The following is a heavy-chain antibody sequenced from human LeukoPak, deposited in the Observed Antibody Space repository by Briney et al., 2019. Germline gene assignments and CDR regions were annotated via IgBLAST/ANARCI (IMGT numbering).Heavy chain of an antibody. V-gene: IGHV4-38-2*02. CDR2: IYHSGST. CDR1: GYSISGGYY. CDR3: ARVQTNYDILTMYYYYYMDV. Sequence: SETLSLTCTVSGYSISGGYYWGWIRQPPGKGLEWIGSIYHSGSTYYNPSLKSRVTISVDTSKNQFSLKLSSVTAADTAVYYCARVQTNYDILTMYYYYYMDVWGKGTTVTVSS. J-gene: IGHJ6*03. D-gene: IGHD3-9*01.